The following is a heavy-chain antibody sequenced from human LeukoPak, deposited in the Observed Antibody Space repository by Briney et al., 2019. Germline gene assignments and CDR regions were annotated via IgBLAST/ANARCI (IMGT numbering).Heavy chain of an antibody. CDR2: IYYSGST. CDR1: GGSINNYY. CDR3: ARDSTPYGHSGH. V-gene: IGHV4-59*01. J-gene: IGHJ4*02. D-gene: IGHD4-17*01. Sequence: SETLSLTCTVSGGSINNYYWSWIRQPPGKGLEWIGYIYYSGSTNYNPSLKSRVTISVDTSKNQFSLNLSSVTAADTAVYYCARDSTPYGHSGHWGQGTLVTVSP.